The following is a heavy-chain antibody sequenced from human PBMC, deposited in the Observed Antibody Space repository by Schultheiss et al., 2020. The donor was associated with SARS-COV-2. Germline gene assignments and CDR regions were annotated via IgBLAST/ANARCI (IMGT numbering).Heavy chain of an antibody. D-gene: IGHD6-19*01. V-gene: IGHV3-21*01. CDR2: ISSSSSYI. CDR1: GFTVSSNY. CDR3: AREGIAVAGTEGSFDY. J-gene: IGHJ4*02. Sequence: GGSLRLSCAASGFTVSSNYMSWVRQAPGKGLEWVSSISSSSSYIYYADSVKGRFTISRDNSKNTLYLQMNSLRAEDTAVYYCAREGIAVAGTEGSFDYWGQGTLVTVSS.